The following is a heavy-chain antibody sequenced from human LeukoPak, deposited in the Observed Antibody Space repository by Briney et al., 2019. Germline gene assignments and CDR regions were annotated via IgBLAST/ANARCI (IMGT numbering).Heavy chain of an antibody. Sequence: PGGSLRLSCATSGFIFSHFGMHWVRQAPGKGLELVAAIQSDGSQEYFADSVKGRSTISRDKSKSTMYLQIDTLRAEATAVYYCARDACLIKTCVDNWGQRTLVTVSS. CDR1: GFIFSHFG. V-gene: IGHV3-33*01. J-gene: IGHJ4*02. D-gene: IGHD3-10*01. CDR3: ARDACLIKTCVDN. CDR2: IQSDGSQE.